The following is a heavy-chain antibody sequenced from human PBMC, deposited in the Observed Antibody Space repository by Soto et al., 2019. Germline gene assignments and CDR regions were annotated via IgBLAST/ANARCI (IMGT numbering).Heavy chain of an antibody. Sequence: QVQLQESGPGLVKPSQTLSLTCTVSGGSISSGGYYWSWIRQHPGKGLEWIGYIYYSGSTYYNPSLKSRVTISVDTSKNQVSLKLSSVTAADTAVYYCARDPGTSGTGTTTDWYFDLWGRGTLVTVSS. V-gene: IGHV4-31*03. CDR3: ARDPGTSGTGTTTDWYFDL. D-gene: IGHD1-1*01. CDR1: GGSISSGGYY. J-gene: IGHJ2*01. CDR2: IYYSGST.